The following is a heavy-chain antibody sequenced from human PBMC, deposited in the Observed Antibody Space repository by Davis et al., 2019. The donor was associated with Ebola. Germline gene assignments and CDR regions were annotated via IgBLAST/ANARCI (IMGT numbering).Heavy chain of an antibody. CDR2: ISYDGSNK. Sequence: GESLKISCAASGFTFSSYGMHWVRQAPGKGLEWVAVISYDGSNKYYADSVKGRFTISRDNSKNTLYLQMNSLRDEDTAVYYCVKGGGIAVAGAFDYWGQGTLVTVSS. J-gene: IGHJ4*02. D-gene: IGHD6-19*01. CDR3: VKGGGIAVAGAFDY. V-gene: IGHV3-30*18. CDR1: GFTFSSYG.